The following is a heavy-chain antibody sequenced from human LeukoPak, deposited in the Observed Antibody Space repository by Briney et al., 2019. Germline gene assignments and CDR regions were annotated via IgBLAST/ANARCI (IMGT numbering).Heavy chain of an antibody. Sequence: SETLSLTCAVYGGSFSGYYWSWIRQPAGKGLEWIGEINHSGSTNYNPSLKSRVTISVDTSKNQFSLELSSVTAADTAVYYCARAPGGYGIDYWGQGTLVTVSS. D-gene: IGHD4-17*01. CDR1: GGSFSGYY. CDR2: INHSGST. CDR3: ARAPGGYGIDY. J-gene: IGHJ4*02. V-gene: IGHV4-34*01.